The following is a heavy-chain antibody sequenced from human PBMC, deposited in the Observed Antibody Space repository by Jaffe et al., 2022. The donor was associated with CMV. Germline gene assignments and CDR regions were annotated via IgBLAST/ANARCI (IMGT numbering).Heavy chain of an antibody. V-gene: IGHV4-39*01. CDR3: ATIPIVVVPAAIPGVHRYYYYYGMDV. J-gene: IGHJ6*02. D-gene: IGHD2-2*01. Sequence: QLQLQESGPGLVKPSETLSLTCTVSGGSISSSSYYWGWIRQPPGKGLEWIGSIYYSGSTYYNPSLKSRVTISVDTSKNQFSLKLSSVTAADTAVYYCATIPIVVVPAAIPGVHRYYYYYGMDVWGQGTTVTVSS. CDR2: IYYSGST. CDR1: GGSISSSSYY.